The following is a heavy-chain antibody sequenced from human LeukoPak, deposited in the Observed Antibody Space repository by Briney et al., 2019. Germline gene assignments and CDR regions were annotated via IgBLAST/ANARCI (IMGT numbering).Heavy chain of an antibody. CDR2: INHSGST. CDR3: ARVHSGSYYVDY. J-gene: IGHJ4*02. Sequence: SETLSLTCAVYGGSFSGYYWSWIRQPPGKGLEWIGEINHSGSTNYNPSLKSRVTISVDTSKNQFSLKLSSVTAADTAVYYCARVHSGSYYVDYWGQGTLVTVSS. CDR1: GGSFSGYY. V-gene: IGHV4-34*01. D-gene: IGHD1-26*01.